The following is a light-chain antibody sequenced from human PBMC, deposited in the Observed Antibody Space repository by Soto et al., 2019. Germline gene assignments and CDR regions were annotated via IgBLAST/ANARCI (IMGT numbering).Light chain of an antibody. J-gene: IGLJ1*01. CDR2: SNN. Sequence: VLTQPPSASGTPGQRVTISCSGSSSNIGSNYVYWYQQLPGTAPKLLLYSNNQRPSGGPDRFSGSKSGTSASLAISGLRSEDESDYYCAAWDDSLSGYVFGTGTKVTVL. V-gene: IGLV1-47*02. CDR3: AAWDDSLSGYV. CDR1: SSNIGSNY.